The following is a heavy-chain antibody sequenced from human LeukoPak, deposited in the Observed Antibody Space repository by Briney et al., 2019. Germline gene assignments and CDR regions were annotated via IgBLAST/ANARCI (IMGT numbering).Heavy chain of an antibody. V-gene: IGHV4-39*01. CDR3: ARQPKSCAPGIFITGKACWFDS. CDR2: IYYSGTT. J-gene: IGHJ5*01. CDR1: DGSISSGYYY. D-gene: IGHD3-10*01. Sequence: SETLSLTCSVSDGSISSGYYYWAWIRQPPGKGPEWIGSIYYSGTTYPNSSLKSRVTISVDTSKNQFSLKLSSVTAADTAVYYCARQPKSCAPGIFITGKACWFDSWGQGTLVTVSP.